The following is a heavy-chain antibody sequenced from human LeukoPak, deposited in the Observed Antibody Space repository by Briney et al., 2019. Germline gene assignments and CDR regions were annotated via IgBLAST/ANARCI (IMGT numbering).Heavy chain of an antibody. CDR2: IRYDGSSK. CDR3: ASWEYYDILTGHDDAFDI. CDR1: GFTFSGYG. V-gene: IGHV3-30*02. J-gene: IGHJ3*02. D-gene: IGHD3-9*01. Sequence: PGGSLRLSCAASGFTFSGYGMHWVRQAPGKGLEWVAFIRYDGSSKYYADSVKGRFTISRDNAKNSLYLQMNSLRAEDTAVYYCASWEYYDILTGHDDAFDIWGQGTMVTVSS.